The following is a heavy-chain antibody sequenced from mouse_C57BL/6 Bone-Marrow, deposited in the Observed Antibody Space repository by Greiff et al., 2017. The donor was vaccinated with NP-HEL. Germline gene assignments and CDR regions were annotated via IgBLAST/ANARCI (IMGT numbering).Heavy chain of an antibody. D-gene: IGHD3-1*01. Sequence: EVQLVESGGDLVKPGGSLKLSCAASGFTFSSYGMSWVRQTPDKRLEWVATISSGGSYTYYPDSVKGRFTISRDNAKNTLYLQMSSLKSEDTAMYYCARHGHWYFDVWGTGTTVTVSS. CDR2: ISSGGSYT. V-gene: IGHV5-6*01. CDR3: ARHGHWYFDV. CDR1: GFTFSSYG. J-gene: IGHJ1*03.